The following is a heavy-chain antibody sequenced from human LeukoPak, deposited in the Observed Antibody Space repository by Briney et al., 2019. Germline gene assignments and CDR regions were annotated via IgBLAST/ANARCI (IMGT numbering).Heavy chain of an antibody. V-gene: IGHV3-23*01. J-gene: IGHJ4*02. CDR2: ISGSGGST. CDR3: ARGYSSSWYGHFDY. D-gene: IGHD6-13*01. Sequence: GGSLRLSCAASGFTFSSYAMSWVRQAPGKGLEWVSAISGSGGSTYYADSVKGRFTISRDNSKNTLYLQMNSLRAEDTAVYYCARGYSSSWYGHFDYWGQGTLVTVSS. CDR1: GFTFSSYA.